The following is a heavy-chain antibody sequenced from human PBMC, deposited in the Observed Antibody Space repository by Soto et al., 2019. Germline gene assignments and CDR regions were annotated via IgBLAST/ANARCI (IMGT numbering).Heavy chain of an antibody. J-gene: IGHJ4*02. CDR1: GLTFSGYW. D-gene: IGHD6-13*01. CDR3: ARDRGAAAGNTSGY. V-gene: IGHV3-7*04. Sequence: PVGSLRLSYAASGLTFSGYWMSWVRQAPGKGLEWVANIKQDGSEKYYVDSVKGRFTISRDNAKNSLYLQMNSLRAEDTAVYYCARDRGAAAGNTSGYWGQGTLVTVSS. CDR2: IKQDGSEK.